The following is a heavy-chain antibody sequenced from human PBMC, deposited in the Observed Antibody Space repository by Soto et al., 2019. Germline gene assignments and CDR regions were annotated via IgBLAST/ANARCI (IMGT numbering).Heavy chain of an antibody. D-gene: IGHD2-15*01. V-gene: IGHV3-33*01. Sequence: QVQLVESGGGVVQPGRSLRLSCAASGFTFSSYGMHWVRQAPGKGLEWVAVIWYDGSNKYYADSVKGRFTISRENSKNTLYLQMNSLRAEDTAVYYCARDWRYCSGGSCYSGGRAGFDPWGQGTLVTVSS. CDR2: IWYDGSNK. CDR3: ARDWRYCSGGSCYSGGRAGFDP. CDR1: GFTFSSYG. J-gene: IGHJ5*02.